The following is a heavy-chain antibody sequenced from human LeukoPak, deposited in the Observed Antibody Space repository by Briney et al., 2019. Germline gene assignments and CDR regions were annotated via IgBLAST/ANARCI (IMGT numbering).Heavy chain of an antibody. CDR3: ARGMDAEAFQN. CDR2: MNPNSGNT. CDR1: GYTFTSYD. Sequence: GASVKVSCKASGYTFTSYDINWVRQATGQGLEWMGWMNPNSGNTGYAQKFQGRVTITRNTSISTAYMELSSLRSDDTAVYYCARGMDAEAFQNWGQGTLVTVSS. V-gene: IGHV1-8*03. J-gene: IGHJ1*01. D-gene: IGHD2-2*03.